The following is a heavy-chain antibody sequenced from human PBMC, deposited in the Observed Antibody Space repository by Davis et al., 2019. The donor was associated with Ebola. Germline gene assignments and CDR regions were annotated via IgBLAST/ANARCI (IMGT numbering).Heavy chain of an antibody. J-gene: IGHJ5*02. D-gene: IGHD2-15*01. V-gene: IGHV3-7*03. CDR2: IKQDGSEK. Sequence: GGSLRLSCAASGFSFSSYWMSWVRQAPGKGLEWVANIKQDGSEKYYVDSMKGRFSISRDNARNSLYLQMNSLRAEDTAVYYCARRDCSGGSCYYSLWFDPWGQGTLVTVSS. CDR1: GFSFSSYW. CDR3: ARRDCSGGSCYYSLWFDP.